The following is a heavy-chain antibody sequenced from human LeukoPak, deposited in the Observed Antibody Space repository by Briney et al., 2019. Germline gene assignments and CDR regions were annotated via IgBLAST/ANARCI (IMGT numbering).Heavy chain of an antibody. J-gene: IGHJ4*02. V-gene: IGHV3-30*02. CDR3: AKGGRWWELLPAPLDY. CDR1: GFTFSSYG. CDR2: IRYDGSNK. D-gene: IGHD1-26*01. Sequence: GGSLRLSCAASGFTFSSYGMHWVRQAPGKGLEWVAFIRYDGSNKYYADSVKGRFTISRDNSKNTLYLQMNSLRAEDTAVYYCAKGGRWWELLPAPLDYWGQGTLVTVSS.